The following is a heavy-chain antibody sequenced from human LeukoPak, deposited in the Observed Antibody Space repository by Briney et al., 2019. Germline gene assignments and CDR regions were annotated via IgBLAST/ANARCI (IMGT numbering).Heavy chain of an antibody. CDR1: SGSISSGVYC. CDR2: ICSSGSA. V-gene: IGHV4-31*03. Sequence: SETLSLTCTVSSGSISSGVYCWSWIRQRPGEGLQWIGYICSSGSAYYNASLKSRVSMSTDTSNNQFSLKPNSVTTADTAVYYCARDGGGSLHGMDVWGQGTTVTVSS. D-gene: IGHD2-15*01. J-gene: IGHJ6*02. CDR3: ARDGGGSLHGMDV.